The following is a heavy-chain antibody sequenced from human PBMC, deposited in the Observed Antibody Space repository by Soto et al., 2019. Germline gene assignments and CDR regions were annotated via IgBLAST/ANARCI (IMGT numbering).Heavy chain of an antibody. Sequence: PSETLSLTCTVSGGSISSYYWSWIRQPPGKGLEWIGYIYYSGSTNYADSARGRVTISRDNAKNTLYLQVNGLRAEDTAVYYCAREIATTGEYYFDYWGQGILVTVSS. J-gene: IGHJ4*02. D-gene: IGHD6-13*01. CDR2: IYYSGST. CDR1: GGSISSYY. V-gene: IGHV4-59*12. CDR3: AREIATTGEYYFDY.